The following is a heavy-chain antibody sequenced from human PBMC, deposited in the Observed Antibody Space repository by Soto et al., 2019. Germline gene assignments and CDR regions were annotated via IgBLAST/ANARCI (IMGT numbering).Heavy chain of an antibody. J-gene: IGHJ5*02. CDR1: GDSVRSHY. CDR2: ISYTGGS. V-gene: IGHV4-59*02. D-gene: IGHD5-18*01. Sequence: QVQLQESGPGLVKPSETLSLTCAVSGDSVRSHYWSWIRQPPGKGLEWIGYISYTGGSNYNPALESRATISLATSKSQFSLTLTSLTAADTAVYYCGRAVDSAMVDNWIDPWGQGTLVTVSS. CDR3: GRAVDSAMVDNWIDP.